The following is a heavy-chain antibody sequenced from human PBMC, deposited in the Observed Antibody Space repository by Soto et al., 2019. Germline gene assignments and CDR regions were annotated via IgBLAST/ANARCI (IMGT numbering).Heavy chain of an antibody. D-gene: IGHD5-18*01. J-gene: IGHJ4*02. V-gene: IGHV4-59*08. CDR1: GGSISSYY. Sequence: QVQLQESGPGLVKPSETLSLTCTVSGGSISSYYWSWIRQPPGKGLEWIGYISYSGSTNYNPSLKSRVTISVDTSKKQFSLKLSSVTAADTAVYYCARRYGYSFDYWGQGTLVTVSS. CDR3: ARRYGYSFDY. CDR2: ISYSGST.